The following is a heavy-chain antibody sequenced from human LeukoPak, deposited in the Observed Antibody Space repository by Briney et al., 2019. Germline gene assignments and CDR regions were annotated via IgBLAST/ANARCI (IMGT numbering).Heavy chain of an antibody. Sequence: SETLSLTCTVSGGSISSSSYYWGWIRQPPGKGLEWIGNIYYSGSTFYNPSFKSRVTISVDTSKNQFSLKVNSMTAADTAVYFCARRTWGGPHYFDYWGQGTLVTVSS. V-gene: IGHV4-39*01. J-gene: IGHJ4*02. CDR2: IYYSGST. D-gene: IGHD3-3*01. CDR1: GGSISSSSYY. CDR3: ARRTWGGPHYFDY.